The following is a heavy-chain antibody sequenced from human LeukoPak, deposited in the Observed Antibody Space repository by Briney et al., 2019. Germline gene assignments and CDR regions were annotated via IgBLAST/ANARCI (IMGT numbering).Heavy chain of an antibody. CDR3: ARDGYFFAMDV. CDR2: IKFDGSEK. CDR1: GFTFSSYA. J-gene: IGHJ6*02. D-gene: IGHD2-2*03. V-gene: IGHV3-7*03. Sequence: GGSLRLSCAASGFTFSSYAITWVRQAPGKGLEWVANIKFDGSEKYYTDSVRGRFTVSRDNARESLLLEMSRLRAEDTAVYYCARDGYFFAMDVWGQGTTVTVSS.